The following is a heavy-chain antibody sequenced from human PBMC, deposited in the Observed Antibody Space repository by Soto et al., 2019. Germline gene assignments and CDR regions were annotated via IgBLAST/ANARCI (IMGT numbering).Heavy chain of an antibody. J-gene: IGHJ4*02. CDR1: GGSISSGGYS. CDR3: ARSIPQRWLQFLVFDY. D-gene: IGHD5-12*01. CDR2: IYHSGST. V-gene: IGHV4-30-2*02. Sequence: SETLSLTCAVSGGSISSGGYSWSWIRQPPGKGLEWIGYIYHSGSTYYNPSLKSRVTISVDTSKNQFSLKLSSVTAADTAVYYCARSIPQRWLQFLVFDYWGQGTLVTVSS.